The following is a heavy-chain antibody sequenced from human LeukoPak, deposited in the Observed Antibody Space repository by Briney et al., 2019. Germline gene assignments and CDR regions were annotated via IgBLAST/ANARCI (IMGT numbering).Heavy chain of an antibody. Sequence: PGGSLRLSCAASGFTFSSYGMHWVRQAPGKGLEWVAFIRYDGSNKYYADSVKSRFTISRDNSKNTLYLQMNSLRAEDTAVYYCAKDSDIVVVPALDWGQVTLVTVSS. V-gene: IGHV3-30*02. CDR3: AKDSDIVVVPALD. CDR1: GFTFSSYG. CDR2: IRYDGSNK. J-gene: IGHJ4*02. D-gene: IGHD2-2*01.